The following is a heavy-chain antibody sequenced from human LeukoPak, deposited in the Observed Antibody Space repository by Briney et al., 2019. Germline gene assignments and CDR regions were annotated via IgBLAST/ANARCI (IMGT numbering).Heavy chain of an antibody. CDR3: ARDGNTAMVEGYFDY. Sequence: SQTLSLTCTVSGGSVSSGDYYWSWIRQPPGKGLEWIGYIYHSGSTYYNPSLKSRVTISVDRSKNQFSLKLSSVTAADTAVYYCARDGNTAMVEGYFDYWGQGTLVTVSS. CDR1: GGSVSSGDYY. CDR2: IYHSGST. V-gene: IGHV4-30-2*01. J-gene: IGHJ4*02. D-gene: IGHD5-18*01.